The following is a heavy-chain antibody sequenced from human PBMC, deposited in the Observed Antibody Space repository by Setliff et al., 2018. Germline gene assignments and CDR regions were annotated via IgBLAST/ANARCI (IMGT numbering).Heavy chain of an antibody. J-gene: IGHJ6*03. V-gene: IGHV4-4*07. CDR1: GDSISTYY. D-gene: IGHD2-21*01. CDR2: VFVDGST. Sequence: SETLSLTCTVSGDSISTYYWSWIRRPAGKGLEWIGRVFVDGSTNYNPSLKSRVTMSVDKSKNQFSLKLTSVTAADTAVYYCARGLEGEDYFYYMDVWGKGNTVTVSS. CDR3: ARGLEGEDYFYYMDV.